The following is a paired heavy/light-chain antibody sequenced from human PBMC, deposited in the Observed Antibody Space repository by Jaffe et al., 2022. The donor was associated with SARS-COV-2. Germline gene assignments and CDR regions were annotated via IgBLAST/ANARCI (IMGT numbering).Light chain of an antibody. J-gene: IGKJ4*01. Sequence: EIVMTQSPATLSVSPGERTTLSCRASQSVGSNLAWSQQRPGQAPRLLIYGASTRATGIPARFSGSGSGTDFTLTISSLQSEDFAVYYCQQYYKWPLTFGGGTKVEIK. V-gene: IGKV3-15*01. CDR1: QSVGSN. CDR3: QQYYKWPLT. CDR2: GAS.
Heavy chain of an antibody. D-gene: IGHD2-2*01. CDR1: GGSISSSNCY. CDR2: IYYSGST. V-gene: IGHV4-39*01. Sequence: QVQLQESGPGLVKPSETLSLTCTVSGGSISSSNCYWGWIRQPPGKGLEWIGSIYYSGSTYYNPSLSIRVTISVDTSKNQFSLKLDSVTAADTAVYYCARSLPGASFMDVWGKGTTVTVSS. J-gene: IGHJ6*03. CDR3: ARSLPGASFMDV.